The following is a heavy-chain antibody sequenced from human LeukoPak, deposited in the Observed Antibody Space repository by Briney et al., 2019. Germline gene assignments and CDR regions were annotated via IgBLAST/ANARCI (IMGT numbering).Heavy chain of an antibody. CDR2: IFGSGGSP. D-gene: IGHD5-18*01. CDR3: GKTTAGYSSGQKPAWPVDY. J-gene: IGHJ4*02. Sequence: GGSLRLSCEASGFTFGSFAMYWVRQAPGKGLAWIAGIFGSGGSPHYADSVKGRFTISRDNSKNTVYLQINSLRAEDTAVYYCGKTTAGYSSGQKPAWPVDYWGQGTLVTVSS. CDR1: GFTFGSFA. V-gene: IGHV3-23*01.